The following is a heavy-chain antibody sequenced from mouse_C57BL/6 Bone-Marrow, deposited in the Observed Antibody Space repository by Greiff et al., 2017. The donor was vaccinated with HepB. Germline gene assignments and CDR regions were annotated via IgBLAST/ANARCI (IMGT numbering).Heavy chain of an antibody. D-gene: IGHD3-2*02. J-gene: IGHJ4*01. Sequence: VVEPGASVKLSCQASGYTFTEYTIHWVKQRSGQGLEWIGWFYPGSGSIKYNEKFKDKATLTADKSSSTVYMELSRLTSEDSAVYFCARHPYSSGYGYAMDYWGQGTSVTVSS. V-gene: IGHV1-62-2*01. CDR3: ARHPYSSGYGYAMDY. CDR1: GYTFTEYT. CDR2: FYPGSGSI.